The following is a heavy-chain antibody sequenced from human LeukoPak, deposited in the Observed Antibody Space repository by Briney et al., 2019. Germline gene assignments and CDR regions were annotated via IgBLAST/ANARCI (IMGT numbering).Heavy chain of an antibody. CDR3: ARGGPPGIAAAP. D-gene: IGHD6-13*01. CDR1: GGSFSGYS. CDR2: IDHSAST. Sequence: PSETLSLTCAVYGGSFSGYSWSWIRQSPGKGLEWIGEIDHSASTNYNPSLESRVTLSVDTSKNQFSLELRSVTAADTAVYYCARGGPPGIAAAPWGQGTLVTVSS. V-gene: IGHV4-34*01. J-gene: IGHJ1*01.